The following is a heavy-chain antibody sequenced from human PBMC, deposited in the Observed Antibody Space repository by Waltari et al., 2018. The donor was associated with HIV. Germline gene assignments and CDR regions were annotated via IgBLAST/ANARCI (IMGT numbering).Heavy chain of an antibody. CDR1: RLPLSSFS. D-gene: IGHD3-16*01. CDR2: ISSDDQKR. V-gene: IGHV3-30*02. CDR3: ARVASGGSTFGEMGS. Sequence: QPVESGGGVVQPGGSLRLSCTASRLPLSSFSIPWVRQAPGKGLEWVSYISSDDQKRHYAVSVKGRFTISRDHSGDTVYLQMDSLRGDDAGVYFCARVASGGSTFGEMGSWGQGTRVIVSS. J-gene: IGHJ5*02.